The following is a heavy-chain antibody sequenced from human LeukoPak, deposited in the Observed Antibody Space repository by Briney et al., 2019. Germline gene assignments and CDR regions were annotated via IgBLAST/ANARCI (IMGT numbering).Heavy chain of an antibody. D-gene: IGHD4-17*01. CDR1: GFTFGDYA. V-gene: IGHV3-49*04. J-gene: IGHJ4*02. CDR3: TRANDYGDSNFDY. CDR2: IRSKAYGGTT. Sequence: GGSLRLSCTASGFTFGDYAMSWVRQAPGKGLEWVGFIRSKAYGGTTEYAASVKGRFTISRDDSKSIAYLQMNSLKTEDTAVYYCTRANDYGDSNFDYWGQGTLVTVSS.